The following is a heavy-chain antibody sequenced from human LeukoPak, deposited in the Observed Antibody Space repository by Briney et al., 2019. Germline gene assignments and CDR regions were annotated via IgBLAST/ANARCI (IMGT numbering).Heavy chain of an antibody. CDR2: MYTGGTT. J-gene: IGHJ4*02. CDR1: GVSVSDTH. D-gene: IGHD3-10*01. Sequence: GGSLRLSCAASGVSVSDTHMSWVRQAPGKGQERVSAMYTGGTTYYADSVTGRFTISIDKSKNTLYLQMNSLRVEDTAVYYCAKDEVTSGGGLASWGQGTLVTVSS. CDR3: AKDEVTSGGGLAS. V-gene: IGHV3-53*01.